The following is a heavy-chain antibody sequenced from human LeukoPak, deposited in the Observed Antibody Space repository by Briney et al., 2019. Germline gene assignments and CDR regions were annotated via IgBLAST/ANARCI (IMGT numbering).Heavy chain of an antibody. CDR1: GYTFTSYD. D-gene: IGHD2-15*01. J-gene: IGHJ3*02. CDR3: ALGYCSGGSCFQDAFDI. CDR2: MSPNSGNT. Sequence: ASVKVSCKASGYTFTSYDINWVRQATGQGLEWMGWMSPNSGNTGYAQKFQGRVTMTRNTSISTAYMELSSLRSEDTAVYYCALGYCSGGSCFQDAFDIWGQGTMVTVSS. V-gene: IGHV1-8*01.